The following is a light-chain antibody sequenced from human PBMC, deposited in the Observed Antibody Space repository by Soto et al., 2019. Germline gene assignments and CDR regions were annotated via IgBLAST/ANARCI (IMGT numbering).Light chain of an antibody. J-gene: IGKJ1*01. CDR2: KIS. CDR3: LQGNRWPWT. CDR1: QGLVYSDGNTY. Sequence: DVVMTQSPLSLPVTLGQPATISCRSSQGLVYSDGNTYLSWFQQRPGQSPRRLISKISIRDSGVPDRFSGSGSGTEFTLKISRVEAEDVGVYYCLQGNRWPWTFGQGTRVEIK. V-gene: IGKV2-30*01.